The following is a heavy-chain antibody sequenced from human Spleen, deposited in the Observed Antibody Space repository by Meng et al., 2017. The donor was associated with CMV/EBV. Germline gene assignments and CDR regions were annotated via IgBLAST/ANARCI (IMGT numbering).Heavy chain of an antibody. CDR2: IYPNRCGT. Sequence: VSFQASGYTFTAHYFPWVRPAPGQGLEWMGWIYPNRCGTHYAQKFQGRLTVTTDTSISTGYMELSSLGSDDTAVYYCARDNDWGPDYWGQGTLVTVSS. CDR3: ARDNDWGPDY. CDR1: GYTFTAHY. J-gene: IGHJ4*02. V-gene: IGHV1-2*02. D-gene: IGHD3-9*01.